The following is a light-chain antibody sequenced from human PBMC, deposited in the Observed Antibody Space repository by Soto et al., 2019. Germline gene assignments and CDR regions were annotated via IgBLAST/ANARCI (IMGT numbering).Light chain of an antibody. CDR2: EVS. J-gene: IGLJ2*01. CDR1: SSDVGGYNY. CDR3: SSYTSSSTLVV. V-gene: IGLV2-14*01. Sequence: QSALTQPASVSGSPGQSITISCTGTSSDVGGYNYVSWYQQHPGKAPKLMIYEVSNRPSGVSTRFSGSKSGNTASLTISGVQAEDEADYYCSSYTSSSTLVVFGGGTKLTVL.